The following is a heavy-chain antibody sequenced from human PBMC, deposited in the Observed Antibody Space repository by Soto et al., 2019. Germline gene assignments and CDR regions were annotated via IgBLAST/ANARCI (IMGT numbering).Heavy chain of an antibody. Sequence: GESLKISCKGSGYSFTSYLIGWVRQMPGKGLEWMGIIYPGDSDTRYSPSFQGQVTISADKSISTAYLQWSSLKASDTAMYYCARPGYCSSSSCPDYYSGMDVWGQGTTVTVSS. D-gene: IGHD2-15*01. CDR2: IYPGDSDT. V-gene: IGHV5-51*01. CDR1: GYSFTSYL. CDR3: ARPGYCSSSSCPDYYSGMDV. J-gene: IGHJ6*02.